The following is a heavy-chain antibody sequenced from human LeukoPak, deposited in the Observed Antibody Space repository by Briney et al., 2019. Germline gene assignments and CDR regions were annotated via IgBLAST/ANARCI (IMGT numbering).Heavy chain of an antibody. CDR1: GFTVSSNY. CDR3: AKDQKGYYGSGSLPPP. D-gene: IGHD3-10*01. CDR2: FYAGGST. Sequence: GGSLRLSCAASGFTVSSNYMSWVRQAPGKGLEWVSVFYAGGSTYYAGSVKGRFTISRDNSKNTVYLQMNSLRAEDTAVYYCAKDQKGYYGSGSLPPPWGQGTLVTVSS. J-gene: IGHJ5*02. V-gene: IGHV3-66*01.